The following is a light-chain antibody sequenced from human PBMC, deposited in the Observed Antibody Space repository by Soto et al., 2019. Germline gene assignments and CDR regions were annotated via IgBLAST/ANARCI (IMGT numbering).Light chain of an antibody. CDR3: HPYKSYST. V-gene: IGKV1-5*01. CDR2: DAS. Sequence: IQLGQSPDTVGAAGGARVTLTCRASQSLNTRLAWYQQRPGKAPKLLIYDASTLESGVPSRFSGGGSGTEFTLTRNILQPDDLATYICHPYKSYSTFDRGTKVDIK. J-gene: IGKJ1*01. CDR1: QSLNTR.